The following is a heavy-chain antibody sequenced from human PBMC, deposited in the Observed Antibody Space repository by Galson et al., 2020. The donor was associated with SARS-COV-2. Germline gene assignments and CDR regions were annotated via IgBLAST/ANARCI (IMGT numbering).Heavy chain of an antibody. D-gene: IGHD7-27*01. V-gene: IGHV3-30*04. Sequence: GESLKISCAASGFTFSSYAMHWVRQAPGKGLEGVAVISYDGSNKYYADSVKGRFTISRDNSKNTLYLQMNSLRAEDTAVYYCARDLGMYGMDVWGPGTTVTVSS. J-gene: IGHJ6*02. CDR1: GFTFSSYA. CDR2: ISYDGSNK. CDR3: ARDLGMYGMDV.